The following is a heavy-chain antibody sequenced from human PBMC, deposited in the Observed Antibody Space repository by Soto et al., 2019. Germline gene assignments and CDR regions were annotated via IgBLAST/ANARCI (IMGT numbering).Heavy chain of an antibody. V-gene: IGHV4-59*01. D-gene: IGHD5-18*01. CDR1: GGSISSYY. CDR2: TYYSGST. Sequence: SETLSLTCTVSGGSISSYYWSWIRQPPGKGLEWIGYTYYSGSTNYNPSLKSRVTISVDTSKNQFSLKLSSVTAADTAVYYCARANTALGSNWFDPWGQGTLVTVSS. CDR3: ARANTALGSNWFDP. J-gene: IGHJ5*02.